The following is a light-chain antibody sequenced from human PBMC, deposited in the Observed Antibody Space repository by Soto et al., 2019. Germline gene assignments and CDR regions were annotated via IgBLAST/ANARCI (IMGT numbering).Light chain of an antibody. V-gene: IGKV3-15*01. J-gene: IGKJ4*01. CDR3: QQYNHWPRMLS. CDR1: QSLSSN. CDR2: ATS. Sequence: EIVLTQSPATLYVSPGETATLSCRASQSLSSNFAWYQQRPRQAPRLLIYATSSRASDVPATFSGTGSGTEFTLTIASLQSEDFAIYYCQQYNHWPRMLSFGGGTKVELK.